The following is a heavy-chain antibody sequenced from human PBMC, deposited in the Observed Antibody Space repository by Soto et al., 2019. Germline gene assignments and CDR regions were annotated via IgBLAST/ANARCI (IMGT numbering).Heavy chain of an antibody. D-gene: IGHD3-22*01. Sequence: KTSETLSLTCTVSGGSISDYFWTWIRQPAGKGLEWIGRIYTSGSTNYSPSLKSRVTISVDTSKNQFSLKLSSVTAADTAVYYCARLLLKTYYYDSSGYPYFDYWGQGTLVTVSS. J-gene: IGHJ4*02. CDR3: ARLLLKTYYYDSSGYPYFDY. CDR1: GGSISDYF. V-gene: IGHV4-4*07. CDR2: IYTSGST.